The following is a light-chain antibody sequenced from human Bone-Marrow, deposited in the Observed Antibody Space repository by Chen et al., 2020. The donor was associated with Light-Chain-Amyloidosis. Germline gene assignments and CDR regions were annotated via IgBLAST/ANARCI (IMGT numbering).Light chain of an antibody. CDR3: QQYNSYSGT. Sequence: DIQMTQSPSTLSASVGDRVTITCRASQSISSWLAWYQQKPGKAPKLLIYKASSLESGVPSRFSGSGYGTEFTLTISRLQADDFANYYCQQYNSYSGTFGQGTKVEIK. J-gene: IGKJ1*01. CDR2: KAS. CDR1: QSISSW. V-gene: IGKV1-5*03.